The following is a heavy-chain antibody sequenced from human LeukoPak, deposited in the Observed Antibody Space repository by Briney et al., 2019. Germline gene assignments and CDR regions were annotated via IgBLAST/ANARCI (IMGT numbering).Heavy chain of an antibody. CDR1: GGTFSSYA. CDR3: ARSDSSGYYLNVDY. V-gene: IGHV1-69*06. D-gene: IGHD3-22*01. Sequence: ASVKVSCKASGGTFSSYAISWVRQAPGQGLEWMGGIIPIFGTANYAQKFQGRVTITADKSTSTAYMELSSLRSEDTAVYYCARSDSSGYYLNVDYWGQGTLVTVSS. CDR2: IIPIFGTA. J-gene: IGHJ4*02.